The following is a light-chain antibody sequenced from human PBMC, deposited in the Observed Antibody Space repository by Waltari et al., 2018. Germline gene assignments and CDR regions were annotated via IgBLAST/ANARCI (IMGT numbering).Light chain of an antibody. CDR3: QQRTKWR. V-gene: IGKV3-11*01. J-gene: IGKJ4*01. Sequence: ETVLTQSPVTLSLSPGERATLSCRASQSVSTYLAWYQQKPGQAPRPLIYDASNRATGIPARFSGSGSGTDFTLTIRSLEPEDFAVYYCQQRTKWRFGGGTKVEIK. CDR2: DAS. CDR1: QSVSTY.